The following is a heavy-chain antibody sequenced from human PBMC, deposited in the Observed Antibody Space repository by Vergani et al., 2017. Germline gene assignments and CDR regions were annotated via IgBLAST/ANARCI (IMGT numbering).Heavy chain of an antibody. J-gene: IGHJ5*02. CDR3: ARHDFWSGYGFDP. V-gene: IGHV4-59*01. Sequence: QLQLQESGPGLVKPSETLSLTCTVSGGSISSYYWSWIRQPPGKGLEWIGYIYYSGSTNYNPSLKSRVTISVDTSKNQFSLKLSSVTAADTAVYYCARHDFWSGYGFDPWGQGTLVTVSS. CDR2: IYYSGST. CDR1: GGSISSYY. D-gene: IGHD3-3*01.